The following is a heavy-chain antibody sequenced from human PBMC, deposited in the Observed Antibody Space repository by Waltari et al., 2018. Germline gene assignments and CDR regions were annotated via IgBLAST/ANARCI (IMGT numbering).Heavy chain of an antibody. J-gene: IGHJ4*02. Sequence: QVQLQESGPGLVKPSQTLSLTCTVSGGSISSGDYYWSWIRQPPGKGLEWIGYIYYSGGTHYNPSLKSRVTISVATSKNQFSLKLGSVTAADTAVYYCARGGSSSSRYSSGWYFDYWGQGTLVTVSS. CDR3: ARGGSSSSRYSSGWYFDY. CDR1: GGSISSGDYY. V-gene: IGHV4-30-4*08. D-gene: IGHD6-19*01. CDR2: IYYSGGT.